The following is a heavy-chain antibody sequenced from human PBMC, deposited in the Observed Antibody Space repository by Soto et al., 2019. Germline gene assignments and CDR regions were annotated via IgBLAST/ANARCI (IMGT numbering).Heavy chain of an antibody. V-gene: IGHV1-69*06. CDR3: ASSGEPAVPDFYT. J-gene: IGHJ4*02. Sequence: QGQLVQSGAEVKKPGSSVKVSCKASGGTFSTYAITWVRQAPGQGLEWMGAIMPVFGTASYAQKFQGRVTITADTSTSTAHLEVSNPSSEDTAVYYCASSGEPAVPDFYTWGQGTLVTVS. CDR1: GGTFSTYA. D-gene: IGHD3-10*01. CDR2: IMPVFGTA.